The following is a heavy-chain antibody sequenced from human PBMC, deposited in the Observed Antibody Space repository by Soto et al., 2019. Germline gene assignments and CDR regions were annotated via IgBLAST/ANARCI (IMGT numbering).Heavy chain of an antibody. J-gene: IGHJ4*02. D-gene: IGHD3-10*01. Sequence: VASVKVSCKASGYTFTSYYMHWVRQAPGQGLEWMGIINPSGGSTSYAQKFQGRVTMTRDTSTSTAYMELSSLRSEDTAVYYCARVRGSGPLDYWGQGTLVTVSS. CDR2: INPSGGST. CDR1: GYTFTSYY. V-gene: IGHV1-46*01. CDR3: ARVRGSGPLDY.